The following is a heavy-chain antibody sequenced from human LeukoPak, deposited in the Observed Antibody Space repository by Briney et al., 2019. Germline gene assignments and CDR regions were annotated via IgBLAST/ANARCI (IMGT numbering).Heavy chain of an antibody. CDR3: TKDQYSGSYPFDY. CDR2: ISGSGGST. Sequence: QAGGSLRLSCAASGFTFSNYAMSWVRQAPGKGLEWVSDISGSGGSTYYADSVKGRFTISRDNSKNTLYLQMNSLRVEDTAIYYCTKDQYSGSYPFDYWGQGTLVTVS. CDR1: GFTFSNYA. V-gene: IGHV3-23*01. J-gene: IGHJ4*02. D-gene: IGHD1-26*01.